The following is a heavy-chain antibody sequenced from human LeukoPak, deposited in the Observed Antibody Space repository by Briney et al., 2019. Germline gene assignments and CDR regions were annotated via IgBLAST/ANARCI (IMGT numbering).Heavy chain of an antibody. CDR1: GFSFNDHT. Sequence: GGSLRLSCAASGFSFNDHTMHWVRQAPGKGLEWVSLISWDAGSTYYADSVKGRVTISRDNSKNSLYLQMNSLRTEDTALYYCAKDARYCGATTCYLGGYYYYMDVWGKGTTVTVSS. J-gene: IGHJ6*03. V-gene: IGHV3-43*01. CDR2: ISWDAGST. D-gene: IGHD2-2*01. CDR3: AKDARYCGATTCYLGGYYYYMDV.